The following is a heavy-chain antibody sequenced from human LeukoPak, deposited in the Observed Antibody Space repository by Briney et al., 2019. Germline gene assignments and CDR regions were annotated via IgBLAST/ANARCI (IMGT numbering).Heavy chain of an antibody. Sequence: SETLSLTCTVSGGSISSYYWSWIRQPPGKGLEWIGYIYYTGSTNYNPSLKNRVTISVDMSTNQFSLSLRSLTAADTAAYYCARSQRSRSWESAFDIWGHGTMVTVSS. J-gene: IGHJ3*02. CDR1: GGSISSYY. V-gene: IGHV4-59*08. CDR3: ARSQRSRSWESAFDI. CDR2: IYYTGST. D-gene: IGHD1-26*01.